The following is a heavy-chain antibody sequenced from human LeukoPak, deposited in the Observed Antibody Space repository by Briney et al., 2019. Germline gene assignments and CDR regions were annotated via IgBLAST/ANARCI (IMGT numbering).Heavy chain of an antibody. CDR1: GFTFSDYN. Sequence: GGSLRLSCAASGFTFSDYNMRWIRHAPEEGLEWVSSIWRRGSTKYYADSVKGRYTLSRDNAKNSLFLQMNSLRAEDTAVYYCARVLRYCSGGNCYSGGLGYMDVWGKGTTVTISS. D-gene: IGHD2-15*01. CDR3: ARVLRYCSGGNCYSGGLGYMDV. J-gene: IGHJ6*03. CDR2: IWRRGSTK. V-gene: IGHV3-11*01.